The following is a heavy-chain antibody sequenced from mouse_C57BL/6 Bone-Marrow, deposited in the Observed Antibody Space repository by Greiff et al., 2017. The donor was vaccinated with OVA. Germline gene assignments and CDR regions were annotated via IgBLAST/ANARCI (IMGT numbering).Heavy chain of an antibody. CDR3: ARDDSNYAMDY. V-gene: IGHV5-16*01. D-gene: IGHD2-5*01. J-gene: IGHJ4*01. Sequence: EVQRVESEGGLVQPGSSMKLSCTASGFTFSDYYMAWVRQVPEKGLEWVANINYDGSSTYYLDSLKSRFIISRDNAKNILYLQMSSLKSEDTATYYCARDDSNYAMDYWGQGTSVTVSS. CDR1: GFTFSDYY. CDR2: INYDGSST.